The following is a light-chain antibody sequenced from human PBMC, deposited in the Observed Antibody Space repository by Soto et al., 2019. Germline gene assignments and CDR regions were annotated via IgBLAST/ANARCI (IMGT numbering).Light chain of an antibody. CDR2: GAS. V-gene: IGKV3-20*01. Sequence: EIGMTQSPGTLSLSPGERATISCRASQVIGSSYLAWYHQKSGQAPRLLIYGASSRATGIPDRFSGSGSGTDFTLTISRLEPEDFGVYYCQQFGSSIPHTFGQGTKLEIK. CDR3: QQFGSSIPHT. J-gene: IGKJ2*01. CDR1: QVIGSSY.